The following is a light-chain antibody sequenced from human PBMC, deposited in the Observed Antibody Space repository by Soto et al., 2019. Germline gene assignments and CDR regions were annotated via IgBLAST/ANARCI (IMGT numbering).Light chain of an antibody. J-gene: IGKJ4*01. CDR2: DTS. CDR3: QQYDSLPLT. V-gene: IGKV1-33*01. Sequence: DVQMTQSPPCLSASVGDRVTITCQASEHINNYLNWYQQIPGKAPKLLIYDTSNLAAGAPSRFSGSGSGTAFTFAISGLQPDDVATYYCQQYDSLPLTFGGGTKVDIK. CDR1: EHINNY.